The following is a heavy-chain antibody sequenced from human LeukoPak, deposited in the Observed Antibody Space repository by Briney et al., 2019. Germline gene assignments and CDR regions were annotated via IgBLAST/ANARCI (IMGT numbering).Heavy chain of an antibody. Sequence: KASETLSLTCTVSGASISSSGYYWGWIRQSPGKGLEWIGSLYSTGSTYYNPSLNNRVTLSVDTSENQFSLRLTSVTARDTAMYYCARGIMGEFDYWGQGTLVTVSS. J-gene: IGHJ4*02. CDR1: GASISSSGYY. D-gene: IGHD1-26*01. V-gene: IGHV4-39*01. CDR2: LYSTGST. CDR3: ARGIMGEFDY.